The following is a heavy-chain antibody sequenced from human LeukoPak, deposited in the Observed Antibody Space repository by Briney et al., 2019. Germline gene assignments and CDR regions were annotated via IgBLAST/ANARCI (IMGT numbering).Heavy chain of an antibody. CDR1: GFTFSSYS. J-gene: IGHJ4*02. V-gene: IGHV3-21*01. D-gene: IGHD6-19*01. CDR3: AREMALIAVAASDY. CDR2: ISSSSSYI. Sequence: AGGSLRLSCAASGFTFSSYSMNWVRQAPGKGLEWVSSISSSSSYIYYADSVKGRFTISRDNAKNSLYLQMNSLRAEDTAVYYCAREMALIAVAASDYWGQGTLVTVSS.